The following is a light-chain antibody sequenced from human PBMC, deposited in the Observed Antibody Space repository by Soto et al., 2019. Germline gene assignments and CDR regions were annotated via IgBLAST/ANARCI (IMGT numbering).Light chain of an antibody. CDR3: EQVNYYPHT. CDR2: AAS. J-gene: IGKJ2*01. V-gene: IGKV1-9*01. Sequence: DIQLTQSPSFLSASVGARVTITCRASHGISSHLAWYQQIPGKGPKLQIYAASTLQSGVPSRFSCGGSGNDFSLAISSLQPEDFVTDYGEQVNYYPHTFGQGTKLECK. CDR1: HGISSH.